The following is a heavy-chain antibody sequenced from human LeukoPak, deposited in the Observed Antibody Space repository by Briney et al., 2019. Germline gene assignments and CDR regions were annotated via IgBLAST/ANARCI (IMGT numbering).Heavy chain of an antibody. J-gene: IGHJ4*02. V-gene: IGHV4-34*01. CDR2: INHSGRT. CDR3: AKISGYDFQFDY. Sequence: PSETLSLTCAVYGGSFSGYYWSWIRQPPGKGLDWLGEINHSGRTNYNPSLKSRVTISVDTSKNQFSLKLSSVTAADTAVYYCAKISGYDFQFDYWGQGTLVTVSS. D-gene: IGHD5-12*01. CDR1: GGSFSGYY.